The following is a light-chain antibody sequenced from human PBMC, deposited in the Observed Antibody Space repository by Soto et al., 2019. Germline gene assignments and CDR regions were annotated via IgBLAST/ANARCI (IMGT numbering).Light chain of an antibody. CDR3: SSYTSSSTLDKV. CDR2: DVS. Sequence: QSALTQPASVSGSPGQSITISCTGTSSDVGGYNYVSWYQQHPGKAPKLMIYDVSNRPSGVSNRFSGSKSGNTASLTISGLQAEDEADYYCSSYTSSSTLDKVFGTGTKVT. J-gene: IGLJ1*01. V-gene: IGLV2-14*01. CDR1: SSDVGGYNY.